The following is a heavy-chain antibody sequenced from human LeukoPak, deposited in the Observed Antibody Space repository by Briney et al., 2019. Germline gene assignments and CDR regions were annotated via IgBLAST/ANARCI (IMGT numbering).Heavy chain of an antibody. CDR1: GFSLSTSGVG. Sequence: SGPTLVKPTQTLTLTCTFSGFSLSTSGVGVGWIRQPPGKALEWLALIYWDDDKRYSPSLKSRLTITKDTSKNQVVLTMTNMDPVDTATYYCAHATDYYDSSGYDAFDIWGQGTMVTVSS. CDR2: IYWDDDK. J-gene: IGHJ3*02. V-gene: IGHV2-5*02. D-gene: IGHD3-22*01. CDR3: AHATDYYDSSGYDAFDI.